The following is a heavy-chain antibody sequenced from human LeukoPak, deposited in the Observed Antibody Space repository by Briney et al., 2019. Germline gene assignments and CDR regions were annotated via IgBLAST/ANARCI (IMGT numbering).Heavy chain of an antibody. CDR2: IYYSGST. D-gene: IGHD2-8*01. J-gene: IGHJ5*02. CDR1: GESLSGYY. V-gene: IGHV4-39*07. Sequence: SETLSLTCAVYGESLSGYYWGWIRQPPGKGLEWIGSIYYSGSTYYNPSLKSRVTISVDTSKNQFSLKLSSVTAADTAVYYCARDWVSYNWFGPWGQGTLVTVSS. CDR3: ARDWVSYNWFGP.